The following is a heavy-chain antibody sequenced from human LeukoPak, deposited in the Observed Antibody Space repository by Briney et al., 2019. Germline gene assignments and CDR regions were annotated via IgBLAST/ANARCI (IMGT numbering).Heavy chain of an antibody. D-gene: IGHD4-17*01. Sequence: PGGSLRLSCAASGFTFSSYWMHWVRQAPGKGLVWVSRINSDGSSTSYADSVRGRFTVSRDNAKNTLYLQMNSLRAEDTAVYYCAKSYGDLDYWGQGTLVTVSS. V-gene: IGHV3-74*01. CDR1: GFTFSSYW. J-gene: IGHJ4*02. CDR3: AKSYGDLDY. CDR2: INSDGSST.